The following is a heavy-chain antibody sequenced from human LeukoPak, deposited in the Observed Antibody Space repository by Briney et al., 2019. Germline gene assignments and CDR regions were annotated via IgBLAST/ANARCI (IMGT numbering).Heavy chain of an antibody. CDR1: GGSISSYY. CDR2: IYYSGST. D-gene: IGHD3-10*01. J-gene: IGHJ4*02. Sequence: PSGTLSLTCTVSGGSISSYYWSWIRQPPGKGLEWIGYIYYSGSTNYNPSLKSRVTISVDTSKNQFSLKLSSVTAADTAVYYCARRAGRGFGGSNWGQGTLVTVSS. V-gene: IGHV4-59*08. CDR3: ARRAGRGFGGSN.